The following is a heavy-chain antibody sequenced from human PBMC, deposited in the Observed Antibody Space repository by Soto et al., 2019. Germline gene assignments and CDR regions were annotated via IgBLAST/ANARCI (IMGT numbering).Heavy chain of an antibody. CDR1: GFIFRNFW. Sequence: DVHLVESGGGLVQPGGSLRLSCAASGFIFRNFWMNWVRQVPGNGLEWVANINYDGSEKNYVDFVKGRFTISRDNARNSLYLEMDSLRAEDTAVYYCASSYAQWGQGTVGTVSS. D-gene: IGHD4-17*01. CDR3: ASSYAQ. V-gene: IGHV3-7*03. CDR2: INYDGSEK. J-gene: IGHJ4*02.